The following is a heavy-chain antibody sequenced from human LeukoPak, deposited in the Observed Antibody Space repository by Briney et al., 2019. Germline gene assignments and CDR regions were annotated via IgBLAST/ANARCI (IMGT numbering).Heavy chain of an antibody. J-gene: IGHJ3*02. V-gene: IGHV3-30*04. Sequence: GGSLRLSCAASAFTFSSYAMHWVRQAPGKGLEWVAVMSFDGSHKYYADSVKGRFTISRDNSKNTPYLQMNSLRAEDTAVYYCARDQYSTMVRGVIPHDAFDIWGQGTMVTVSS. D-gene: IGHD3-10*01. CDR2: MSFDGSHK. CDR3: ARDQYSTMVRGVIPHDAFDI. CDR1: AFTFSSYA.